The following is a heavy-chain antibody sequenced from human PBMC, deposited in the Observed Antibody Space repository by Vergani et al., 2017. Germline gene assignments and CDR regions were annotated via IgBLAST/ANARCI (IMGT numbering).Heavy chain of an antibody. CDR1: NDSVSNTFYY. V-gene: IGHV4-39*07. Sequence: QVQLQESGPGLVKPSETLSLTCTVSNDSVSNTFYYWGWIRQTPGKGLEWIGSIYYSGSTYYNPSLESRVTISVDTSKNQFSLKLSSVTAADTAVYYCARGGYYYDSSGDYMDVWGQGTTVTVSS. CDR3: ARGGYYYDSSGDYMDV. J-gene: IGHJ6*03. CDR2: IYYSGST. D-gene: IGHD3-22*01.